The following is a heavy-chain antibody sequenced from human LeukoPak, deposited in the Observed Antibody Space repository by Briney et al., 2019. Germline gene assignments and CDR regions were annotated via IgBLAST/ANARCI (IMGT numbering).Heavy chain of an antibody. Sequence: PGGSLRLSCAASGFTFSDYYMSWIRQAPGKGLEWVSYISSSGSTIYYADSVKGRFTISRDNSKNTLYLQMNSLRAEDTAVYYCAKDLRSAWYYFDDWGQGTLVTVSS. J-gene: IGHJ4*02. CDR3: AKDLRSAWYYFDD. V-gene: IGHV3-11*01. CDR2: ISSSGSTI. D-gene: IGHD6-19*01. CDR1: GFTFSDYY.